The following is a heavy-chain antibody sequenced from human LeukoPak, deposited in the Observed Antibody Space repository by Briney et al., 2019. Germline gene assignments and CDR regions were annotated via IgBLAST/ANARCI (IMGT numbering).Heavy chain of an antibody. D-gene: IGHD2-15*01. J-gene: IGHJ4*02. V-gene: IGHV4-34*01. CDR3: ARQKPSTFRQYGRGRPFDY. Sequence: SETLSLTCGVSDGSISGSYWTWIRQAPGKGLEWIGDINYSGITNYDPSLKSRVTISVDTSTNQFSLRLTSVTAADTAVYYCARQKPSTFRQYGRGRPFDYWGQGTLVTVSS. CDR1: DGSISGSY. CDR2: INYSGIT.